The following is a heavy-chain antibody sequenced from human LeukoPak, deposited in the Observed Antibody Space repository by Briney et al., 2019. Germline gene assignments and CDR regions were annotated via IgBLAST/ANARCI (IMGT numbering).Heavy chain of an antibody. D-gene: IGHD3-10*01. Sequence: SETLSLTCAVYGGSFSGYYWSWIRQPPGKGLEWIGEINHSGSTNYNPSLKSRVTISVDTSKNQFSLKLSSVTAADTAVYYCARLAGDYWGQGTLVAVSS. V-gene: IGHV4-34*01. CDR1: GGSFSGYY. CDR3: ARLAGDY. CDR2: INHSGST. J-gene: IGHJ4*02.